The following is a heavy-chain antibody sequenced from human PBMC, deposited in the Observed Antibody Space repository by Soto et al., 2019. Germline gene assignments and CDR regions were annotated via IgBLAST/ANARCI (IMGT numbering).Heavy chain of an antibody. J-gene: IGHJ5*02. CDR2: IYYSGST. V-gene: IGHV4-30-4*01. Sequence: LSLTCTVSGASINSGDYYWSWIRQPPGKGLEWIGYIYYSGSTYYNPSLKSRVTISVDTSKNQFSLKLSSVTAADTAVYYCAGFSEVAATEINWFDPWGQGTLGTVSS. D-gene: IGHD2-15*01. CDR3: AGFSEVAATEINWFDP. CDR1: GASINSGDYY.